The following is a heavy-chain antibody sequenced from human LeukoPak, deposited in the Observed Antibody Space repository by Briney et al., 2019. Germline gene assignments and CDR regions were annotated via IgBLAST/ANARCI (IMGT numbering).Heavy chain of an antibody. CDR3: ARDRWSGGGYSDY. CDR2: IYSGGST. J-gene: IGHJ4*02. D-gene: IGHD5-18*01. V-gene: IGHV3-66*01. Sequence: GGSLRLSCAASGFTVSSNYMSWVRQAPGKGLEWVSVIYSGGSTFYADSVKGRFTISRDNSKNTLYLQMNSLRAEDTAVYYCARDRWSGGGYSDYWGQGTLVTVSS. CDR1: GFTVSSNY.